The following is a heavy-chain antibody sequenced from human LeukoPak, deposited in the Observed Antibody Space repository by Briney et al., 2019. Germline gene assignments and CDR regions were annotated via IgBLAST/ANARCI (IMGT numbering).Heavy chain of an antibody. D-gene: IGHD3-3*01. Sequence: ASVKVSCKASGYTFTSYGISWVRQAPGQGLEWIGWISAYNGNTNYAQKLQGRVTMTTDTSTSTAYMELRSLRSDDTAVYYCARPYYDFWSGLGGHWFDPWGQGTLVTVSS. CDR3: ARPYYDFWSGLGGHWFDP. CDR2: ISAYNGNT. J-gene: IGHJ5*02. CDR1: GYTFTSYG. V-gene: IGHV1-18*01.